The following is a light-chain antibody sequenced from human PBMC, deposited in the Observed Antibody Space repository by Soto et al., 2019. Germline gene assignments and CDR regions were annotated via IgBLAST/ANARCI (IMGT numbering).Light chain of an antibody. J-gene: IGKJ4*01. CDR2: GAS. CDR1: QSVSSSY. V-gene: IGKV3D-20*02. CDR3: QHRYNWPLT. Sequence: EIVLTQSPGTLSLSPGERATLSCRASQSVSSSYLAWYQQKPGQAPRLLIYGASSRATGIPDRFSGSGSGTDFTLTISRLEPEDFAVYYCQHRYNWPLTFGAGTKVDIK.